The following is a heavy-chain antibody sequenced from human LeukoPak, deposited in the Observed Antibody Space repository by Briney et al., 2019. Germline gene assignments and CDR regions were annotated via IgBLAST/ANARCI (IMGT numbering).Heavy chain of an antibody. CDR1: GFTFSSYG. V-gene: IGHV3-30*19. CDR3: ARAPRYCSGGSCYYFDY. J-gene: IGHJ4*02. CDR2: ISYDGSNK. D-gene: IGHD2-15*01. Sequence: GGSLRLSCAASGFTFSSYGMHWVRQAPGKGLEWVAVISYDGSNKYYADSVKGRFTISRDNSKNTLYLQMNSLRAEDTAVYYCARAPRYCSGGSCYYFDYWGQGTLVTVSS.